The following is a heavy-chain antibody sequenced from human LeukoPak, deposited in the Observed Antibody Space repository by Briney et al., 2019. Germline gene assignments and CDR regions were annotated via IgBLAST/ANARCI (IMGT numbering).Heavy chain of an antibody. J-gene: IGHJ1*01. CDR2: ISAYNGNT. CDR1: GYTFTGYY. Sequence: ASVKVSCKASGYTFTGYYMHWVRQAPGQGLEWMGWISAYNGNTNYAQKLQGRVTMTTDTSTSTAYMELRSLRSDDTAVYYCARLTTMIVAPLQRWGQGTLVTVSS. CDR3: ARLTTMIVAPLQR. V-gene: IGHV1-18*04. D-gene: IGHD3-22*01.